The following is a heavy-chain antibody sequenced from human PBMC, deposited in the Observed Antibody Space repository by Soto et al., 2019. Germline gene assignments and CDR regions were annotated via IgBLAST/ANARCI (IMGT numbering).Heavy chain of an antibody. CDR3: ARWVDCISTSCYRYYYFGMDV. J-gene: IGHJ6*02. Sequence: QVQLVQSGAEVKKPGASVKVSCKASGYTFTSYGISWVRQAPGQGLEWMGWISAYNGNTNYAQKLQGRVTMTTDTSTSTACMELRSLRSDDTAVYYSARWVDCISTSCYRYYYFGMDVWGQGTTVTVSS. V-gene: IGHV1-18*01. CDR2: ISAYNGNT. CDR1: GYTFTSYG. D-gene: IGHD2-2*01.